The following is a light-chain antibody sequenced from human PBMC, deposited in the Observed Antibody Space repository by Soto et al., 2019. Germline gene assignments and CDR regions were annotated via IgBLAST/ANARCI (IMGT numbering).Light chain of an antibody. J-gene: IGKJ2*01. Sequence: DIQMTQSPSTLSASVGDRVTITCRASQSISSWLAWYQQKPGKAPKLLIYKASSLESGVPSRFSGSGSGTEFTLTISSLQPDDFATYYCQQYNRYLYTFGKGTKLEIK. CDR2: KAS. CDR1: QSISSW. CDR3: QQYNRYLYT. V-gene: IGKV1-5*03.